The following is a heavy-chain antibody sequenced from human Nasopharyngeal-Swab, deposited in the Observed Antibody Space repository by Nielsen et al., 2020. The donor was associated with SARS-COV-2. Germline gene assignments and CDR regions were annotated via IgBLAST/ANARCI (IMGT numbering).Heavy chain of an antibody. V-gene: IGHV3-7*01. Sequence: GGSLRLSCAASGLTFGSFWMSWVRQAPGKGMAWVANIKQDGGEKNYVDSVKGRITISRVNAKNSLYLQMNTLRAEDTAVYYCVRDVIATVTTPPDYWGQGTLVTVSS. D-gene: IGHD4-17*01. CDR3: VRDVIATVTTPPDY. J-gene: IGHJ4*02. CDR2: IKQDGGEK. CDR1: GLTFGSFW.